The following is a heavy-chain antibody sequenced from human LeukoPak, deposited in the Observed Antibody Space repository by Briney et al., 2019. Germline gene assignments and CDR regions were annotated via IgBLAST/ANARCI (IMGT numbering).Heavy chain of an antibody. D-gene: IGHD6-13*01. CDR2: IRSKGMSYTT. Sequence: GGSLRLSCAASGFTFSDCYMDWVRQAPGKGLEWVGRIRSKGMSYTTEYAASVKGRFTISRDDSKNSLYLQMNSLESEDTAVYYCARPRGNSWSDSHFDYWGQGTLVTVSS. V-gene: IGHV3-72*01. CDR3: ARPRGNSWSDSHFDY. CDR1: GFTFSDCY. J-gene: IGHJ4*02.